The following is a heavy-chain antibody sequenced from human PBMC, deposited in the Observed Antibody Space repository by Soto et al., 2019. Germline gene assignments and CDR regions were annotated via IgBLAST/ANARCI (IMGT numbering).Heavy chain of an antibody. CDR2: INHSGST. J-gene: IGHJ6*02. D-gene: IGHD2-15*01. CDR1: GGSFSGYY. Sequence: PSETLSLTCAVYGGSFSGYYWSWIRQPPGKGLEWIGEINHSGSTNYNPSLKSRVTISVDTSKNQFSLKLSSVTAADTAVYYCARGLCSGGSCYPPSYYYYGMDVWGQGTTVTVSS. CDR3: ARGLCSGGSCYPPSYYYYGMDV. V-gene: IGHV4-34*01.